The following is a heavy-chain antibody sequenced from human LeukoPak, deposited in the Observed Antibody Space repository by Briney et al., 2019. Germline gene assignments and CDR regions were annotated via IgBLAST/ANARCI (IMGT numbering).Heavy chain of an antibody. Sequence: GGSLRLSCAASGFTFSSYWMNWVRQAPGKGLEWVSVIYSGGSTYYADSVKGRFTISRDNSKNTLYLQMNSLRAEDTAVYYCARGEWYFDYWGQGTLVTVSS. V-gene: IGHV3-53*01. J-gene: IGHJ4*02. CDR2: IYSGGST. CDR3: ARGEWYFDY. D-gene: IGHD3-3*01. CDR1: GFTFSSYW.